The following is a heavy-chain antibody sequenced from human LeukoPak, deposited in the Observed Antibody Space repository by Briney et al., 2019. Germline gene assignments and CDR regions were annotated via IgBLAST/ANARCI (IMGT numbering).Heavy chain of an antibody. J-gene: IGHJ3*02. Sequence: SETQSLTCAVSGYSISSGYYWGWIRQPPGKGLEWIGSIYHSGSTYYNPSLKSRVTISVDTSKNQFSLKLSSVTAADTAVYYCARGEYYDSASKAFDIWGQGTMVTVSS. CDR2: IYHSGST. CDR1: GYSISSGYY. D-gene: IGHD3-22*01. CDR3: ARGEYYDSASKAFDI. V-gene: IGHV4-38-2*01.